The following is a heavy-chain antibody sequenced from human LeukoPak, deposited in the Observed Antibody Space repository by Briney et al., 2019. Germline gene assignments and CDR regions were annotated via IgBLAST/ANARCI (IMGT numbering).Heavy chain of an antibody. V-gene: IGHV3-30*02. D-gene: IGHD3-3*01. CDR3: ANHEPYYDFWSGYYFYFDY. Sequence: PGGSLRLSCAASGFTFSSYGMHWVRQAPGKGLEWVAFIRYDGSNKYYADSVKGRFTISRDNSKNTLYLQMNSLRAEDTAVYYCANHEPYYDFWSGYYFYFDYWGQGTLVTVSS. J-gene: IGHJ4*02. CDR1: GFTFSSYG. CDR2: IRYDGSNK.